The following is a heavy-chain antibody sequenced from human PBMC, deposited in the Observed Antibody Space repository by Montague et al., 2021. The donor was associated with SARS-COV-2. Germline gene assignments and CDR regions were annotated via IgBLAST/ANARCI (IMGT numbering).Heavy chain of an antibody. CDR1: GDSISSSTFY. CDR2: IYPSGLT. V-gene: IGHV4-39*01. CDR3: ARDYDDYLDF. D-gene: IGHD4-17*01. Sequence: SETLSLTCTVSGDSISSSTFYWSWIRQPAGKGLEWIGRIYPSGLTYYNPSLKSRVNIFVDTSKNQFSLKLSSVTAADTAVYYCARDYDDYLDFWGQGNLVTVSS. J-gene: IGHJ4*02.